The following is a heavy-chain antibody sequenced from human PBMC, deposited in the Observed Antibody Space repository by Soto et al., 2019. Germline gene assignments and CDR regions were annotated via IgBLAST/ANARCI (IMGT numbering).Heavy chain of an antibody. J-gene: IGHJ4*02. CDR2: TYYRSKWYN. V-gene: IGHV6-1*01. CDR3: AREESISSGWFHY. Sequence: PSPTLSLTCAISWDSVSSNSGAWNWIRQSPSRGLEWLGRTYYRSKWYNDYAMSVNSRITINPDTAKNQFSLQLNSVTPEDTAVYYCAREESISSGWFHYWGQATLVPV. D-gene: IGHD6-19*01. CDR1: WDSVSSNSGA.